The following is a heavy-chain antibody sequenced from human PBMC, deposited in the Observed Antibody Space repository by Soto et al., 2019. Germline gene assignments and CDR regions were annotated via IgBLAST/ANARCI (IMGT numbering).Heavy chain of an antibody. V-gene: IGHV3-33*01. CDR3: ARVYYDVLTGFSQSDIDY. CDR2: IWYDGSKK. Sequence: QVQLVESGGGVVQPGRSLRLSCAASGFTFSSYGMHWVRQAPGKGLEWVAVIWYDGSKKYYADSVKGRFTISRDNSENTLYLQMNSLRAEDTAVYYFARVYYDVLTGFSQSDIDYWCQGTLVTVSS. CDR1: GFTFSSYG. J-gene: IGHJ4*02. D-gene: IGHD3-9*01.